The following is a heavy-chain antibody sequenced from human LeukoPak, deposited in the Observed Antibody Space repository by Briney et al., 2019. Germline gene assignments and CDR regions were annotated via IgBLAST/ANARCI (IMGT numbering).Heavy chain of an antibody. Sequence: ASVKVSCKASGYTFTSYGISWVRQAPGQGLERMGWISAYNGNTNYAQKLQGRVTMTTDTSTSTAYMELRSLRSDDTAVYYCARVNYDYVWGSPDFDYWGQGTLDTVSS. J-gene: IGHJ4*02. D-gene: IGHD3-16*01. CDR3: ARVNYDYVWGSPDFDY. CDR1: GYTFTSYG. V-gene: IGHV1-18*01. CDR2: ISAYNGNT.